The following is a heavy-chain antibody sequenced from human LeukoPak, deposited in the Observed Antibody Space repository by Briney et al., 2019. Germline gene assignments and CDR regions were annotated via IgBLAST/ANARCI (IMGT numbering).Heavy chain of an antibody. V-gene: IGHV4-39*01. J-gene: IGHJ4*02. CDR3: ARGRSIAAAVLDPVDY. Sequence: SETLSLTCTVSGGSISSSSYYWGWIRQPPGKGLEWIGSIYYSGSTYYNPSLKSRVTISVDTSKNQFSLKLSSVTAADTAVYYCARGRSIAAAVLDPVDYWGQGTLVTVSS. CDR2: IYYSGST. CDR1: GGSISSSSYY. D-gene: IGHD6-13*01.